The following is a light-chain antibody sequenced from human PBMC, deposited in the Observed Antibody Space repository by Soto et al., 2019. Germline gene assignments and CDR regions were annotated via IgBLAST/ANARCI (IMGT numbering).Light chain of an antibody. CDR2: AAS. CDR3: KKYNSAPFT. CDR1: QGISNY. Sequence: NQMTQSPSSLSASVGDRVTITCRASQGISNYLAWYQQKPGKVPKLLIFAASTLQSGVPSRFSGSQSGTDFSLTISSLQPEDVATYYCKKYNSAPFTFGPGTKVDI. J-gene: IGKJ3*01. V-gene: IGKV1-27*01.